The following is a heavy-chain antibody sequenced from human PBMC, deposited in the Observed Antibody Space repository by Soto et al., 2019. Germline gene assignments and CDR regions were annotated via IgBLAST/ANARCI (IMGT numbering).Heavy chain of an antibody. Sequence: SGPTLVNPTQTLTLTCTFSGFSLSTSGVGVGWIRQPPGKALEWLALIYWNDDKRYSPSLKSRLTITKDTSKNQVVLTMTNMDPVDTATYYCAHSIVRTIGYCSSTSCYTDPLTYFDYWGQGTLVTVSS. CDR3: AHSIVRTIGYCSSTSCYTDPLTYFDY. D-gene: IGHD2-2*02. J-gene: IGHJ4*02. CDR2: IYWNDDK. V-gene: IGHV2-5*01. CDR1: GFSLSTSGVG.